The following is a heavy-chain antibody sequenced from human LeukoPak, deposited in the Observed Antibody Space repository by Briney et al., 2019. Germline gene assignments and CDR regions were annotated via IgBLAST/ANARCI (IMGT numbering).Heavy chain of an antibody. D-gene: IGHD3-3*01. CDR2: INPNSGGT. CDR3: ARGSGSGRKDAFDI. Sequence: ASVKVSCKASGYTFTCYYLHWVRQAPGQGLEWMGWINPNSGGTNFAQRFLGRVTMTRDTSISTAYMELSRLTSDDTAVYYCARGSGSGRKDAFDIWGQGTTVTVSS. J-gene: IGHJ3*02. CDR1: GYTFTCYY. V-gene: IGHV1-2*02.